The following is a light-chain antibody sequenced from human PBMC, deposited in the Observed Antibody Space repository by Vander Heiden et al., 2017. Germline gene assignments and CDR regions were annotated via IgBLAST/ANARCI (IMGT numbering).Light chain of an antibody. CDR1: QSISSN. CDR2: GAS. J-gene: IGKJ5*01. CDR3: QQYDNWSPIT. Sequence: EIVMTQSPATLSVSPGERATLSCRASQSISSNLAWYQQKPGQAPRLLIYGASTRATGIPARFSGSGSGTEFTLTISSLQSEDFAVYHCQQYDNWSPITLGQGTRLEIK. V-gene: IGKV3-15*01.